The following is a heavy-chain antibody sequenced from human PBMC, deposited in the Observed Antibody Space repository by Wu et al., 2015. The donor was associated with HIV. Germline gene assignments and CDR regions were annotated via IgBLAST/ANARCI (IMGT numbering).Heavy chain of an antibody. J-gene: IGHJ4*02. D-gene: IGHD6-6*01. Sequence: QVQLVQSGPEVKKPGASVKVSCKASGYTFTGYYLHWVRQAPGQGLEWMGWINSNSGDTNYAQKFQGRVTMTRDTSISTAYMELTRLTSDDTAVHYCARSFTIPARPLDYWGQGTLVTVSS. CDR2: INSNSGDT. V-gene: IGHV1-2*02. CDR3: ARSFTIPARPLDY. CDR1: GYTFTGYY.